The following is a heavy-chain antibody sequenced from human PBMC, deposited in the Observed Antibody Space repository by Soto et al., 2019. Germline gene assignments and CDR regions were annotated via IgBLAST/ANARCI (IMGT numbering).Heavy chain of an antibody. D-gene: IGHD1-1*01. CDR3: AKFGMATTKRSPPYYIDY. J-gene: IGHJ4*02. CDR2: ISGSGGST. V-gene: IGHV3-23*01. Sequence: GGSLRLSCAASGFTFSSYAMSWVRQAPGKGLEWVSAISGSGGSTYYADSVKGRFTFSRDNSKNTLYLQMNSLRAEDTAVYYCAKFGMATTKRSPPYYIDYWGQGALVTVSS. CDR1: GFTFSSYA.